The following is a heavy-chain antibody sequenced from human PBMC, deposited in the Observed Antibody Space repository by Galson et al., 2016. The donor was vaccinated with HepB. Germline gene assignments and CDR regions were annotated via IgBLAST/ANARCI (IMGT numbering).Heavy chain of an antibody. CDR3: ARLRDESSGSADY. CDR2: IYPGASDT. Sequence: QSGAEVKKPGESLQISCRGSTYSFTSYWIGWVRQMPGKGLEWIGIIYPGASDTRYSPSFQGQVTISADKSISTTYLQLSSLKASDTAMYYCARLRDESSGSADYWGQGTLVTVSS. CDR1: TYSFTSYW. D-gene: IGHD3-22*01. V-gene: IGHV5-51*01. J-gene: IGHJ4*02.